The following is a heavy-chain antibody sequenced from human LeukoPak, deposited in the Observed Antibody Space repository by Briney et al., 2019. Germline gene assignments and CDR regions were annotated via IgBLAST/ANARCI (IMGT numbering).Heavy chain of an antibody. CDR2: ISVYNDNT. V-gene: IGHV1-18*01. CDR3: ARDGTFYSGSYSYYFDY. Sequence: ASVEVSCKASGYTFSSYGISWVRQAPGQGLEWMGWISVYNDNTKYAQKLQGRVTMTTDTSTSTAHMELRSLRSDDTAVYYCARDGTFYSGSYSYYFDYWGQGTLLIVSS. J-gene: IGHJ4*02. D-gene: IGHD1-26*01. CDR1: GYTFSSYG.